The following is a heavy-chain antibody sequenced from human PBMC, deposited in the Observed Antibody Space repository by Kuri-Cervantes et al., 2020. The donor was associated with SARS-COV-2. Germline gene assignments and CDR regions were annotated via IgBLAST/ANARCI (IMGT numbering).Heavy chain of an antibody. CDR3: ARDGHGYSYGGPFDY. Sequence: SEILSLTCTVSGGSISSGGYYWSWIRQPPGKGLEWIGYIYHSGSTYYNPSLKSRVTISVDRSKNQFSLKLSSVTAADTAVYYCARDGHGYSYGGPFDYWGQGTLVTVSS. J-gene: IGHJ4*02. CDR1: GGSISSGGYY. CDR2: IYHSGST. D-gene: IGHD5-18*01. V-gene: IGHV4-30-2*01.